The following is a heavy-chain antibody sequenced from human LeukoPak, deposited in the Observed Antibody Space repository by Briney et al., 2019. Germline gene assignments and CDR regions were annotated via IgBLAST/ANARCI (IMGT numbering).Heavy chain of an antibody. J-gene: IGHJ4*02. Sequence: GGSLRLSCATSGFTFSSYAMHWVRQAQGKVLEYVSAISSNGGSTYYANSVKGRFTISRDNSNDTLYLQMGSLRAEDMAVYYCARQRGLYDYWGQGTLVTVSS. V-gene: IGHV3-64*01. CDR3: ARQRGLYDY. D-gene: IGHD2-2*02. CDR1: GFTFSSYA. CDR2: ISSNGGST.